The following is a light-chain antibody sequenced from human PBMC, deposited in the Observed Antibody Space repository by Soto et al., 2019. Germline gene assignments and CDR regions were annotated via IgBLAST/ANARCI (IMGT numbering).Light chain of an antibody. J-gene: IGLJ1*01. CDR2: DDT. V-gene: IGLV3-21*02. CDR1: NIGSKS. Sequence: SYELTQPPSVSVAPGQTARISCGGNNIGSKSVNWYQQKPGQAPVVVVYDDTDRPSGIPERFSGSNSGHTAILTISGVDAGDEADYYCQVWDRSNEQGVFGAGTKVTAL. CDR3: QVWDRSNEQGV.